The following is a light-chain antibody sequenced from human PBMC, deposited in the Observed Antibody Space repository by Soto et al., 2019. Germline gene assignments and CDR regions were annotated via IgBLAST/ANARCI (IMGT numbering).Light chain of an antibody. CDR3: QQYYNWLS. CDR1: RSVGSN. J-gene: IGKJ4*01. V-gene: IGKV3-15*01. Sequence: EIVMTQSPATLSVSPGERATISCRASRSVGSNLAWYQQTPGQAPRLLMYEVSTRATDIPTRFSGSGSGTDLTLTISSLQSEDFAVYYCQQYYNWLSFGGGTKVEI. CDR2: EVS.